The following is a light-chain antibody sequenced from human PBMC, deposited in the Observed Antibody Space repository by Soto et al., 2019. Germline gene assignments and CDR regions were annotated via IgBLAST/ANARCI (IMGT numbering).Light chain of an antibody. J-gene: IGKJ5*01. Sequence: DIQMTQSPSSLSASVGDRVTITCRASQSISSYLNWYQQKPGKAPKFLIFAASSLQSGIPSRFRGNGSGTDFTLTISRLQPEAFATYCCQQSFSAPITFRPGTRLDIK. CDR2: AAS. CDR1: QSISSY. V-gene: IGKV1-39*01. CDR3: QQSFSAPIT.